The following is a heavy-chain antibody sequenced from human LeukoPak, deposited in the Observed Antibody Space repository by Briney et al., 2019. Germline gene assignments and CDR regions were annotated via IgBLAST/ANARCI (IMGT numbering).Heavy chain of an antibody. CDR3: ARHCRTSTCYLYDY. Sequence: SXSSTSYYWGWIRQPTGKGLEXXXRIYYTGSTLYNRSLQSRVTISVDTARSQISLKLTSVTAAETAVYYCARHCRTSTCYLYDYWGQGTLVTVSS. J-gene: IGHJ4*02. CDR1: SXSSTSYY. CDR2: IYYTGST. V-gene: IGHV4-39*01. D-gene: IGHD2-2*01.